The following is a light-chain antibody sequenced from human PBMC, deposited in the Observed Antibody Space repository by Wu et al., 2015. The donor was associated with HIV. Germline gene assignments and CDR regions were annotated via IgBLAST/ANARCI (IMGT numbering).Light chain of an antibody. J-gene: IGKJ1*01. Sequence: DIQMTQSPSSLSASVGDKVTITCRASQDIRNSLAWLQQRPGQAPKLLLYAASTLESGVPSRFSGTGYGTDFTLTISGLQPDDFATYYCQKYNSAPRTFGQGTKVEIK. CDR1: QDIRNS. CDR2: AAS. V-gene: IGKV1-NL1*01. CDR3: QKYNSAPRT.